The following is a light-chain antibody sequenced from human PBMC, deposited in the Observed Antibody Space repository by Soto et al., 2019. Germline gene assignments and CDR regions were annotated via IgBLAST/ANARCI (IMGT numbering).Light chain of an antibody. V-gene: IGKV3-20*01. CDR3: QQYGSSLIT. J-gene: IGKJ5*01. Sequence: EIVLTQSPATLSLSPGERATLSCRASQSVGTFFAWYQQKPGQAPRLLIFGASSRATGIPDRFSGSGSGTDFTLTISRVEPEDFAVYYCQQYGSSLITFGRGTRLEIK. CDR1: QSVGTF. CDR2: GAS.